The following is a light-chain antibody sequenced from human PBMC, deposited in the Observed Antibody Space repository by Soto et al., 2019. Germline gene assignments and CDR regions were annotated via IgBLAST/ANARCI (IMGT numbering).Light chain of an antibody. Sequence: DILMTQSPDSVTVSLGEMASIDCTSRQSVFYSSANKNFLAWYQQKPGQPPKLLIYWASTRESGVPDRFSGSESGTDFTLTISSLQAEDVAVYYCQQYYNTPPTFGGGTKVDIK. J-gene: IGKJ4*01. V-gene: IGKV4-1*01. CDR1: QSVFYSSANKNF. CDR3: QQYYNTPPT. CDR2: WAS.